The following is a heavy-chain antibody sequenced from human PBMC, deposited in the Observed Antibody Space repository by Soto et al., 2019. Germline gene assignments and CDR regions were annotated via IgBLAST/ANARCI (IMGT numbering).Heavy chain of an antibody. D-gene: IGHD6-13*01. V-gene: IGHV1-69*13. CDR1: GGTFSSYA. J-gene: IGHJ4*02. CDR3: ARVFYRTHQKIRRRSWSFDY. CDR2: IIPIFGTA. Sequence: SVKVSCKASGGTFSSYAISWVRQAPGQGLEWMGGIIPIFGTANYAQKFQGRVTITADESTSTAYMELSSLRSEDTAVYYCARVFYRTHQKIRRRSWSFDYWGQRTLVTVSS.